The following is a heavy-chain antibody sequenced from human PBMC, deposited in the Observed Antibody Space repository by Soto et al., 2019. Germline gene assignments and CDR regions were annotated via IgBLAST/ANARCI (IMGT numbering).Heavy chain of an antibody. V-gene: IGHV4-61*01. CDR1: GGSVSSGSYY. Sequence: QVQLQESGPGLVKPSETLSLTCTVSGGSVSSGSYYWSWIRQPPGKGLEWIGYISHSGSTNYNPALMSRVAISVDTSKNQFSLKLSSVTAADTAVYYCARAPYYYERQSDYWGQGTLVTVSS. CDR3: ARAPYYYERQSDY. D-gene: IGHD3-22*01. J-gene: IGHJ4*02. CDR2: ISHSGST.